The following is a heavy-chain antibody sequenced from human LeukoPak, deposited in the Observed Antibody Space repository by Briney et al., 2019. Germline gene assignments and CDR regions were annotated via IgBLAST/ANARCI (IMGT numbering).Heavy chain of an antibody. CDR3: ARAGYSSSWYTFDY. Sequence: PAGSLRLSCAASGFTFSSYCMHWVRQAPGKGLVWVSRINSDGISTNYADSVKGRFTISRDNAKNTLYLQMNSLRAEDTAVYYCARAGYSSSWYTFDYWGQGTLVTVSS. D-gene: IGHD6-13*01. J-gene: IGHJ4*02. CDR1: GFTFSSYC. V-gene: IGHV3-74*01. CDR2: INSDGIST.